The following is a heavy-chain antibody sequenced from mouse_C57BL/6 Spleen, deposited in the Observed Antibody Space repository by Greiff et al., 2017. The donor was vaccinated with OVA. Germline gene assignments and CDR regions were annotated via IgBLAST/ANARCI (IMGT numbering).Heavy chain of an antibody. D-gene: IGHD1-1*01. Sequence: QVQLKESGAELARPGASVKLSCKASGYTFTSYGISWVKQRTGQGLEWIGEIYPRSGNTYYNEKFKGKATLTADKSSSTAYMELRSLTAEDSAVYFCARGTTTVVRNFYVWGTGTTVTVSS. V-gene: IGHV1-81*01. CDR2: IYPRSGNT. J-gene: IGHJ1*03. CDR3: ARGTTTVVRNFYV. CDR1: GYTFTSYG.